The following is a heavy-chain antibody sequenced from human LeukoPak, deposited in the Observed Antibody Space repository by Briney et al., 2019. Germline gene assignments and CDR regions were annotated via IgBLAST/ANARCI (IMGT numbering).Heavy chain of an antibody. CDR2: IYYSGST. V-gene: IGHV4-59*01. J-gene: IGHJ5*02. D-gene: IGHD3-22*01. CDR3: AREGWFSSGYLNNWFDP. Sequence: SETLSLTCTVSGGSISSYYWSWIRQPPGKGLEWIGYIYYSGSTNYNPSLKSRVTISVDTSKNQFSLKLSSVTAADTAVYYCAREGWFSSGYLNNWFDPWGQGTLVTVSS. CDR1: GGSISSYY.